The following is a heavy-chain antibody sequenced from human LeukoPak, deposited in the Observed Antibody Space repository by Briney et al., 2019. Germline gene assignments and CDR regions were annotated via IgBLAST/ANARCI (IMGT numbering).Heavy chain of an antibody. D-gene: IGHD3-9*01. CDR3: ARDRSLEILTGYTNWFDP. V-gene: IGHV4-59*01. CDR2: IYYSGST. Sequence: SETLSLTCTVSGGSISSYYWSWIRQPPGKGLEWIGYIYYSGSTNYNPSLKSRVTISVDTSKNQFSLKLSSVTAADTAVYYCARDRSLEILTGYTNWFDPWGQGTLVTVSS. CDR1: GGSISSYY. J-gene: IGHJ5*02.